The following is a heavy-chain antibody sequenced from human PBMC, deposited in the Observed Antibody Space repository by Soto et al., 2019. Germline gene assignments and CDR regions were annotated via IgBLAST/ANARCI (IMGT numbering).Heavy chain of an antibody. CDR1: GFTFSSYA. CDR2: ISGGGGST. V-gene: IGHV3-23*01. Sequence: EVQLLESGGGLVQPGGSLRLSCAASGFTFSSYAMTWVRQAPGKGLEWISGISGGGGSTYYADSVKGRFTISRDNSKNPLYVQMNSLRAEDTAVYYWAKGGRASSSWNNWFDPWGQGTLVTVSS. J-gene: IGHJ5*02. CDR3: AKGGRASSSWNNWFDP. D-gene: IGHD6-13*01.